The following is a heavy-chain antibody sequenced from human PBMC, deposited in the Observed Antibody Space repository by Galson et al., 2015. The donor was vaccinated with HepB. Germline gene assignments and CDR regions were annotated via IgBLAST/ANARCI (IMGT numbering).Heavy chain of an antibody. CDR1: GGSISSGGYY. J-gene: IGHJ3*02. CDR3: ARDYPTANAFDI. Sequence: QPQLQESGSGLVKPSQTLSLTCAVSGGSISSGGYYWSWIRQHPGKGLEWIGYIYYSGSTYYNPSLKSRVTISVDTSKNQFSLKLSSVTAADTAVYYCARDYPTANAFDIWGQGTMVTVSS. CDR2: IYYSGST. V-gene: IGHV4-31*11.